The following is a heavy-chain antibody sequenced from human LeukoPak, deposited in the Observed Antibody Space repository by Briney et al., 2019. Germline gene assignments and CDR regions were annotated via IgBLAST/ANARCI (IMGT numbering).Heavy chain of an antibody. J-gene: IGHJ2*01. CDR3: ARVTMVRGVNWYFDL. V-gene: IGHV4-34*01. Sequence: PSETLSLTCAVSGGSFSGYYWSWIREPPGKGLGWRGGINHSGGTNYNPSLKSRVTISVDTSKNQFSLKLSSVTAVDTAVYYCARVTMVRGVNWYFDLWGRGTLVTVSS. CDR1: GGSFSGYY. D-gene: IGHD3-10*01. CDR2: INHSGGT.